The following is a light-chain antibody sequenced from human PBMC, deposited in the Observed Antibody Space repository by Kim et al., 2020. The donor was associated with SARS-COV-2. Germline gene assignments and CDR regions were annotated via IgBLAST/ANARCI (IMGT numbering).Light chain of an antibody. CDR1: SSDVGGYNS. Sequence: GHSITISGTVTSSDVGGYNSDSWYQPHADKAPKVLIYDVSKRPSGVADRFSGSKSGNTASLTISGLQSDDEADYYCSSYRTSSTLVFGGGTKVTVL. J-gene: IGLJ2*01. CDR2: DVS. V-gene: IGLV2-14*03. CDR3: SSYRTSSTLV.